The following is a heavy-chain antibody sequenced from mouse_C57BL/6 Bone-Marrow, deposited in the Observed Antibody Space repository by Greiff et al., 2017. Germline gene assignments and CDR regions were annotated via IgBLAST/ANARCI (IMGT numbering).Heavy chain of an antibody. CDR1: GYTFTSYW. D-gene: IGHD2-14*01. V-gene: IGHV1-55*01. CDR3: VRQYDRNNWYFNA. CDR2: IYPGSGST. Sequence: VQLQQPGAELVKPGASVKMSCKASGYTFTSYWITWVKQRPGQGLEWIGDIYPGSGSTNYNEKFKSKATLTVDTSSSTAYMQLSSLTSEDSAVYYSVRQYDRNNWYFNAWGTGTKVPVSS. J-gene: IGHJ1*03.